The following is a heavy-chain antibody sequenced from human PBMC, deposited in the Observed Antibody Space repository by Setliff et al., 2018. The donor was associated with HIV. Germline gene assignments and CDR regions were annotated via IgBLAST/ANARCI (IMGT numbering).Heavy chain of an antibody. J-gene: IGHJ4*02. CDR2: INPINGYT. D-gene: IGHD2-21*02. CDR3: ARNGADRHYPPSSYYY. CDR1: GYTFSGRY. V-gene: IGHV1-2*02. Sequence: ASVKVSCKSSGYTFSGRYMHWVRQAPGQVPEWVGWINPINGYTKYAENFQGRVTMTRDTSINTVYMELNSLRPDDTAVYYCARNGADRHYPPSSYYYWGQGTLVTSPQ.